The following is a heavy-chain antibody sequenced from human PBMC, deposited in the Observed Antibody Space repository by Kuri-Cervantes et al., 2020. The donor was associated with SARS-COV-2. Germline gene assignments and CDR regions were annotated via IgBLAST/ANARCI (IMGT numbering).Heavy chain of an antibody. V-gene: IGHV1-18*01. D-gene: IGHD2-2*01. CDR1: GYTFTSYG. CDR3: ARGDIHLGYCSSTSCAYYFDY. Sequence: SVKVSCKASGYTFTSYGISWVRQAPGQGLEWMGWISAYNVNTNYAQKLQGRVTMTTDTSTSTAYMELRSLRSDDTAVYYCARGDIHLGYCSSTSCAYYFDYWGQGTLVTVSS. J-gene: IGHJ4*02. CDR2: ISAYNVNT.